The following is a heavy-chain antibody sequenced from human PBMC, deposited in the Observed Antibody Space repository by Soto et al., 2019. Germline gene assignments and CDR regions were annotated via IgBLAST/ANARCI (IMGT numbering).Heavy chain of an antibody. CDR3: AREVNSSPARGPNWFDP. D-gene: IGHD6-13*01. V-gene: IGHV4-4*02. J-gene: IGHJ5*02. Sequence: QVQLQESGPGLVQPSGTLSLTCAVSGDSINNSHWWSWVRQTPGKGLEWIGETDHSGTTNYNPSLKTRVNISIDKSKNQFYLKMNSVTAADTAVYYCAREVNSSPARGPNWFDPWGQGTLVTVSS. CDR2: TDHSGTT. CDR1: GDSINNSHW.